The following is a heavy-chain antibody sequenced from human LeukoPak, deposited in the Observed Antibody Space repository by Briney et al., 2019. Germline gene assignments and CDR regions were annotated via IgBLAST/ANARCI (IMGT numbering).Heavy chain of an antibody. D-gene: IGHD6-19*01. CDR2: IYYSGST. CDR1: GGSISSSSYY. J-gene: IGHJ3*02. Sequence: PSQTLSLTCTVSGGSISSSSYYWGWIRQPPGKGLEWIGSIYYSGSTYYNPSLKSRVTISVDTSKNQFSLKLSSVTAADTAVYYCARPPINSSGWYEYAFDIWGQGTMVTVSS. CDR3: ARPPINSSGWYEYAFDI. V-gene: IGHV4-39*01.